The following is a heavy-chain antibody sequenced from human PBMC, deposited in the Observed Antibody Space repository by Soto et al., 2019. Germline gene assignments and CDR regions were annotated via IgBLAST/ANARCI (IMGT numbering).Heavy chain of an antibody. V-gene: IGHV3-30-3*01. Sequence: QVQLVESGGGVVQPGRSLRLSCAASGFTFISYAMHWVRQAPGKGLEWVAVISFDGSTEYYAYSVKGPFTISRDNSKNTVYLQMNSLRSEDTAVYYCARSRHGSGSYTHFYYGLGVWGQGTTVTVSS. J-gene: IGHJ6*02. CDR3: ARSRHGSGSYTHFYYGLGV. CDR1: GFTFISYA. CDR2: ISFDGSTE. D-gene: IGHD3-10*01.